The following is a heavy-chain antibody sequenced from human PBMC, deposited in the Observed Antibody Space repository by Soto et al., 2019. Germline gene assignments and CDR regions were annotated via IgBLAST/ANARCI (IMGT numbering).Heavy chain of an antibody. CDR1: GYRFTSYW. J-gene: IGHJ3*02. CDR2: IYPGDSDT. V-gene: IGHV5-51*01. CDR3: ARRIAAAGLVAFDI. D-gene: IGHD6-13*01. Sequence: LGESLKISCKGSGYRFTSYWIGWVRQMPGKGLEWMGIIYPGDSDTRYSPSFQGQVTISADKSISTAYLQWSSLKASDTAMYYCARRIAAAGLVAFDIWGQGTMVTVSS.